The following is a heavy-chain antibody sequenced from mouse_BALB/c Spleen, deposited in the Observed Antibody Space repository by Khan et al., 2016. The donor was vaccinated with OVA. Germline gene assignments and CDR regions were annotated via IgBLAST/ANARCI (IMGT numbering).Heavy chain of an antibody. J-gene: IGHJ4*01. CDR2: INSGGST. CDR1: GFTFSSYA. CDR3: TRLVDY. V-gene: IGHV5-6-5*01. Sequence: EVMLVESGGGLVKPGGSLKLSCAASGFTFSSYAVSWIRQTPEKRLEWVASINSGGSTYYPDSVKGRFTISRDGARNILYLQMSSLRSEDTAMYYCTRLVDYWGQGTSVTVSS.